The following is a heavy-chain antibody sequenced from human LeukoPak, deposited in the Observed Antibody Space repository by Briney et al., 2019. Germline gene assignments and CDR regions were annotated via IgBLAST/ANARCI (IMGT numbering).Heavy chain of an antibody. CDR2: ITSSSNYI. CDR3: ARDGPPAARVFDY. D-gene: IGHD2-2*01. V-gene: IGHV3-21*01. Sequence: GGSLRLSCAASGFTFSSYTMNWVRQAPGKGLEWVSSITSSSNYIYYADSVKGRFTISRDNAKNSLYLQMNSLRAEDTAVYYCARDGPPAARVFDYWGQGTLVTVSS. J-gene: IGHJ4*02. CDR1: GFTFSSYT.